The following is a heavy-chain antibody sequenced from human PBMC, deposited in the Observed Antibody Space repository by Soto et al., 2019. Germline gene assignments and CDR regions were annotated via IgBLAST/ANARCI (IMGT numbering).Heavy chain of an antibody. D-gene: IGHD6-19*01. Sequence: QVQLVQSGAEVKKPGSSVKVSCKASGGTFSSYTISWVRQAPGQGLEWMGRIIPILGIANYAQKFQGRVTITADKSTSTAYMELSSLRSEDTAVYSCAIAVAGTHGMDVWGQGTTVTVSS. V-gene: IGHV1-69*02. CDR1: GGTFSSYT. J-gene: IGHJ6*02. CDR2: IIPILGIA. CDR3: AIAVAGTHGMDV.